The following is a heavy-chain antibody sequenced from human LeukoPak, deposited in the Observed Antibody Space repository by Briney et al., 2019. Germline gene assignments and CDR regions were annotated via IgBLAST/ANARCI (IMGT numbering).Heavy chain of an antibody. J-gene: IGHJ6*03. CDR2: ISGSGVNT. V-gene: IGHV3-23*01. CDR3: AKNCGSGSSVKYYYYMDV. D-gene: IGHD3-10*01. Sequence: GGSLRLSCAASGFTFSSYAMSWVRQAPGKGLEWVSVISGSGVNTYYADSVKGRFTISRDNSKNTLYLQMNSLRADDTAVYYCAKNCGSGSSVKYYYYMDVWGKGTTVTVSS. CDR1: GFTFSSYA.